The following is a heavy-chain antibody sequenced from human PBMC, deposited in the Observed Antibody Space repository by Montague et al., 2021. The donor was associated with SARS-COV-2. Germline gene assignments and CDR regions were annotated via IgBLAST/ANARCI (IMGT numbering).Heavy chain of an antibody. V-gene: IGHV4-59*01. CDR2: VHYTGST. CDR3: ARAHNTCFIANCVNYFDV. Sequence: SETLSLTCEVSGVSMSGYYWTWIRQSPGKGLEWIGYVHYTGSTEYNPSLKTRVSLSLDSPKKHFSLRLSSVTAADTAIYFCARAHNTCFIANCVNYFDVWGLGALVTVSS. CDR1: GVSMSGYY. J-gene: IGHJ4*02. D-gene: IGHD4/OR15-4a*01.